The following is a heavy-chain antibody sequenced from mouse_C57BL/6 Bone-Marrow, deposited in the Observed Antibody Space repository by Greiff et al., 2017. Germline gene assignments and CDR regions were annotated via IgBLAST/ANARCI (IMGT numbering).Heavy chain of an antibody. CDR1: GFTFSSYA. Sequence: EVQLQESGGGLVKPGGSLKLSCAASGFTFSSYAMSWVRQTPEKRLEWVATISDGGSYTYYPDNVKGRFTISRDNAKNNLYLQLSHLKSEDTAMYDCARDRGYDWGQGTLVTVSA. CDR3: ARDRGYD. J-gene: IGHJ3*01. V-gene: IGHV5-4*01. D-gene: IGHD2-3*01. CDR2: ISDGGSYT.